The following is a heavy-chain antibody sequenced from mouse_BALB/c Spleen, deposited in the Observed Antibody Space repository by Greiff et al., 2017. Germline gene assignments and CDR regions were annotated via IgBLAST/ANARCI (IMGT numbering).Heavy chain of an antibody. Sequence: EVKLVESGPGLVKPSQSLSLTCTVTGYSITSDYAWNWIRQFPGNKLEWMGYISYSGSTSYNPSLKSRISITRDTSKNQFFLQLNSVTTEDTATYYCAREGGPAWFAYWGQGTLVTVSA. CDR3: AREGGPAWFAY. V-gene: IGHV3-2*02. CDR1: GYSITSDYA. CDR2: ISYSGST. J-gene: IGHJ3*01.